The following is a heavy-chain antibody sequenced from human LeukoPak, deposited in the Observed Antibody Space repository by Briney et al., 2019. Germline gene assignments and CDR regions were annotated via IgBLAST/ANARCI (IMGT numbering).Heavy chain of an antibody. Sequence: GGSLRLSCAASGFTFSSYAMHWVRQAPGKGLEYVSAISSNGGSTYYANSVKGRFTISRDNSKNTLYLQMGSLRAEDMAVYYCARDVDYSDSSGYYGFGAYWGQGTLVTVSS. CDR1: GFTFSSYA. J-gene: IGHJ4*02. CDR2: ISSNGGST. V-gene: IGHV3-64*01. D-gene: IGHD3-22*01. CDR3: ARDVDYSDSSGYYGFGAY.